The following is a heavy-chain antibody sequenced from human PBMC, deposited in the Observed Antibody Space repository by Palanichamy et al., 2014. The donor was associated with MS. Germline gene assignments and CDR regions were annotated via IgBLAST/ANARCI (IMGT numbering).Heavy chain of an antibody. CDR3: AKGVYYDISGYHNFDY. CDR2: ISGGGGST. CDR1: GFTFSTYA. J-gene: IGHJ4*02. Sequence: QLLESGGGLVQPGGSLRLSCAVSGFTFSTYAMTWVRQAPGKGLEWVSVISGGGGSTYYADSVKGRFTISRDNSKNTLYLQMNSLRAEDTAVYYCAKGVYYDISGYHNFDYWGRGTLVTVSS. V-gene: IGHV3-23*01. D-gene: IGHD3-22*01.